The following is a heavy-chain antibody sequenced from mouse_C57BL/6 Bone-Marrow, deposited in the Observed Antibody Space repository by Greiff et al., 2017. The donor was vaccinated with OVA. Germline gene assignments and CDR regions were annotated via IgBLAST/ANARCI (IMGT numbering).Heavy chain of an antibody. D-gene: IGHD1-1*01. V-gene: IGHV8-12*01. Sequence: QVTLKVCGPGILQSSQTLRLTCSFSGFSLSTSGMGVSWIRQPSGHGLECLAHIYWDDDTRYYPSLKSRLSTSQDTSRNQVFLKITSVDTADTATYYCARYYYGSDYWGQGTTLTVSS. J-gene: IGHJ2*01. CDR3: ARYYYGSDY. CDR2: IYWDDDT. CDR1: GFSLSTSGMG.